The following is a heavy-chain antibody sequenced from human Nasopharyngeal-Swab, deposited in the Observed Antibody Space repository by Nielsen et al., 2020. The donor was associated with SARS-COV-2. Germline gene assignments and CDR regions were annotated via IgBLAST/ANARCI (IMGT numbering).Heavy chain of an antibody. CDR1: GFTFGSFG. CDR2: IKQDGSEK. D-gene: IGHD6-13*01. Sequence: GGSLRLSCAGSGFTFGSFGMTWVRQAPGKGLEWVANIKQDGSEKYYVDSVKGRFTISRDNAKNSLYLQMNSLRAEDTAVYYCASLSSSSWSFDYWGQGTLVTVSS. CDR3: ASLSSSSWSFDY. J-gene: IGHJ4*02. V-gene: IGHV3-7*01.